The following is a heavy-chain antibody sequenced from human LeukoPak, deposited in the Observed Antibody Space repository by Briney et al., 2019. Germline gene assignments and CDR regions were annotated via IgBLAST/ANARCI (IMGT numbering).Heavy chain of an antibody. J-gene: IGHJ4*02. D-gene: IGHD6-19*01. CDR3: AKGTGYSSGCFDY. CDR2: ISGSGVTT. Sequence: GGSLRLSCAASGFTFSSYAMSWVRQAPGMGLEWVSTISGSGVTTYYADSVKGRFTISRDNSNNTLYLQMNTLRADDTAVYYCAKGTGYSSGCFDYWGQGTPVTVSS. CDR1: GFTFSSYA. V-gene: IGHV3-23*01.